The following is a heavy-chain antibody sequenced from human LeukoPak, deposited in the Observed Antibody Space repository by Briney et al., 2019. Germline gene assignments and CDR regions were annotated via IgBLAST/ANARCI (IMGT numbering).Heavy chain of an antibody. CDR1: GFTFSSYA. J-gene: IGHJ4*02. V-gene: IGHV3-30-3*02. CDR3: AKCRRLTRCDNSDH. Sequence: GGSLRLSCAASGFTFSSYAMHWVRQAPGKGLEWVAVISYDGSNKYYADSVKGRFTISRDNSKNTLYLQMNSLRAEDTAVYYCAKCRRLTRCDNSDHWGQGTLVTVSS. CDR2: ISYDGSNK. D-gene: IGHD2-15*01.